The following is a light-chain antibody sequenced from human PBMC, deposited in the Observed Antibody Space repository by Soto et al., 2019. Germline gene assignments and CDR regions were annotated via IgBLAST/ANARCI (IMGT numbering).Light chain of an antibody. CDR3: QQYDNLPPYT. V-gene: IGKV1-33*01. J-gene: IGKJ2*01. Sequence: DIQSTQSPSSLSASVGDRVTITRQASQDISNYLNWYQQKPGKAPKLLIYDASNLETGVPSRFSGSGSATDFTFTISSLQPEDIATYYCQQYDNLPPYTFGQGTNVDI. CDR1: QDISNY. CDR2: DAS.